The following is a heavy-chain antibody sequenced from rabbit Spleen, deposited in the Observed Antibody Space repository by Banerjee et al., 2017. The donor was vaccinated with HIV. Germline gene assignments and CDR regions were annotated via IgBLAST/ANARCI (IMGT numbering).Heavy chain of an antibody. CDR2: IGSGATGNT. CDR1: GFSFNSGYD. J-gene: IGHJ6*01. D-gene: IGHD8-1*01. Sequence: QSLEESGGGLVKPGASLTLTCKASGFSFNSGYDMCWVRQAPGKGLEWIGCIGSGATGNTYYASWAKGRFTISKTSSTTLTLQMTSLTAADTATYFCARDTGSSFSTYGMDLWGQGTLVTVS. CDR3: ARDTGSSFSTYGMDL. V-gene: IGHV1S40*01.